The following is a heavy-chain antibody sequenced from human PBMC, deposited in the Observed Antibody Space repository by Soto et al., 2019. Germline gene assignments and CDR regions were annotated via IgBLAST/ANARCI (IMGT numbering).Heavy chain of an antibody. Sequence: EVQLVESGGGLIQPGGSLRLSCEASGFTVSSNYMSWVRQAPGKGLEWVSVIYSGGSTYYADSVKCRFTISRDNSKNTLYLQMNSLRAEDTAVYYCARASRWLQFDCWGQGTLVTVSS. V-gene: IGHV3-53*01. J-gene: IGHJ4*02. D-gene: IGHD5-12*01. CDR3: ARASRWLQFDC. CDR1: GFTVSSNY. CDR2: IYSGGST.